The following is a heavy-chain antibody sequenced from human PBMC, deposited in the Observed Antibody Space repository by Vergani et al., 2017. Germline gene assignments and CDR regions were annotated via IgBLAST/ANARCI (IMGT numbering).Heavy chain of an antibody. D-gene: IGHD2-2*01. V-gene: IGHV3-30*18. Sequence: QVQLVESGGGVVQPGRSLRLSCAASGFTFSSYGMHWVRQAPGKGLEWGAVISYDGSNKYYADSVKGRFTTTRDNSKNTLYLQMNNLRAEDTALYYCAKDVGLARGYGSTNSCYGDYYYYGMDVWGQGTTVTVSS. J-gene: IGHJ6*02. CDR2: ISYDGSNK. CDR1: GFTFSSYG. CDR3: AKDVGLARGYGSTNSCYGDYYYYGMDV.